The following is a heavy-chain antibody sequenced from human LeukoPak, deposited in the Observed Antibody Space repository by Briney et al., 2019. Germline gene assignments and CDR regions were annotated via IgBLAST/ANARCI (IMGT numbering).Heavy chain of an antibody. CDR2: INSDGSST. J-gene: IGHJ3*02. V-gene: IGHV3-74*01. CDR1: GFTFSIYW. D-gene: IGHD3-3*01. CDR3: ARDEDWSGYYGAFDI. Sequence: XCAASGFTFSIYWMHWVRQAPGKGLVWVSRINSDGSSTSYADSAKGRFTISRDNAKNTLYLQMNSLRAEDTAVYYCARDEDWSGYYGAFDIWGQGTMVTVSS.